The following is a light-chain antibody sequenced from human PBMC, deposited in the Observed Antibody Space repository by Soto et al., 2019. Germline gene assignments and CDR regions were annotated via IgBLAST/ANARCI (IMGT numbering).Light chain of an antibody. CDR1: SSDVGGCNC. CDR2: EVN. Sequence: QSVLTQPASVSGSPGQSITISCTGTSSDVGGCNCVSWYQQHPGKAPKLMIYEVNNRPSGISNRFSGSKSGNTASLTISGLQAEDEADYYCSSFTTTSTYVFGPGTKVTVL. CDR3: SSFTTTSTYV. V-gene: IGLV2-14*01. J-gene: IGLJ1*01.